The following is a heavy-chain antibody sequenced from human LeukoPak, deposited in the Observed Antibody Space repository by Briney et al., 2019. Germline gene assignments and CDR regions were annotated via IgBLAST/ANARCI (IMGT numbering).Heavy chain of an antibody. CDR3: ARSVVAGSGNFDY. Sequence: ASVKVSCKASGYTFTGYYMHWVRQAPGQGLEWMGWINPNSGGTKTAQTFQGRVTMTRGTSISTAYMELSRLRSDDTAVYFCARSVVAGSGNFDYWGQGTLVTVSS. CDR1: GYTFTGYY. J-gene: IGHJ4*02. D-gene: IGHD6-19*01. V-gene: IGHV1-2*02. CDR2: INPNSGGT.